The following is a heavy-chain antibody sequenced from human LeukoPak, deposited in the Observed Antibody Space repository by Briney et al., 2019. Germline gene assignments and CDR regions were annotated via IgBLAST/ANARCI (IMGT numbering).Heavy chain of an antibody. J-gene: IGHJ5*02. V-gene: IGHV1-3*01. D-gene: IGHD3-10*01. CDR3: ARAHPYMVRGGWFDP. Sequence: GASVKVSCKASGYTFTSYAMHWVRQAPGQRLGWMGWINAGNGNTKYSQKFQGRVTITRDTSASTAYMELSSLRSEDTAVYYCARAHPYMVRGGWFDPWGQGTLVTVPS. CDR1: GYTFTSYA. CDR2: INAGNGNT.